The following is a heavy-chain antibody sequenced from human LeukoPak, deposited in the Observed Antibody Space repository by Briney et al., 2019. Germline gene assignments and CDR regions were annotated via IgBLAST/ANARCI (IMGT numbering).Heavy chain of an antibody. CDR1: GYTFTGHY. CDR2: INPNSGGT. J-gene: IGHJ4*02. Sequence: GASVKVSCKASGYTFTGHYMHWVRQAPGQGLEWMGWINPNSGGTNYAQKFQGRVTMTRDTSISTAYMELSRLRSDDTAVYYCATLPDLITMTHNYFDYWGQGTLVTVSS. V-gene: IGHV1-2*02. D-gene: IGHD3-22*01. CDR3: ATLPDLITMTHNYFDY.